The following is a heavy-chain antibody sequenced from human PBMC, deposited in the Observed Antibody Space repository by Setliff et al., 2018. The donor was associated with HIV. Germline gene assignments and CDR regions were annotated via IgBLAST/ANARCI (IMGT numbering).Heavy chain of an antibody. V-gene: IGHV3-33*08. CDR1: GFTFSSYN. D-gene: IGHD2-2*01. CDR2: IWYDGSNK. CDR3: ARDPGVPAAIAYYYNYYMDF. J-gene: IGHJ6*03. Sequence: GGSLRLSCAASGFTFSSYNMNWVRQAPGKGLEWVAVIWYDGSNKYYADSVKGRFTISRDNSKNTLYLQMNSLRAEDTAVYYCARDPGVPAAIAYYYNYYMDFWGKGTTHTVSS.